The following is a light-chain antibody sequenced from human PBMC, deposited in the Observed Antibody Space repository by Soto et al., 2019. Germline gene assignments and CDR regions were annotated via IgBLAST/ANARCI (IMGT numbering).Light chain of an antibody. J-gene: IGLJ1*01. V-gene: IGLV2-14*01. CDR3: SSYTTSSTLLYV. CDR2: EVS. Sequence: QSALTQPASVSGSPGQSITISCTGTSSDVGGYNSVSWYQQHPGKAPKLMIYEVSNRPSGVSNRFSGSKSVNPASLTISGLQAEYDADYYCSSYTTSSTLLYVFGTRTKVTVL. CDR1: SSDVGGYNS.